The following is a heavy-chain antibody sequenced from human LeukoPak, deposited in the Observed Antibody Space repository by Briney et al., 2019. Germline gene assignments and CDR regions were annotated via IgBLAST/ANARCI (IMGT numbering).Heavy chain of an antibody. J-gene: IGHJ4*02. Sequence: QSGGSLRLSCAASGFTFSSYGMSWVRQAPGKGLEWVSAISGSGGSTYYADSVKGRFTISRDNSKNTLYPQMNSLRAEDTAVYYCAKDGYDYVWGSYRYFDYWGQGTLVTVSS. CDR2: ISGSGGST. V-gene: IGHV3-23*01. CDR3: AKDGYDYVWGSYRYFDY. CDR1: GFTFSSYG. D-gene: IGHD3-16*02.